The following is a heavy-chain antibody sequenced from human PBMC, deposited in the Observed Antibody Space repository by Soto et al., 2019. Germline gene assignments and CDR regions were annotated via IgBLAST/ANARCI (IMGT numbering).Heavy chain of an antibody. CDR3: AREMVIPASRPYGMDV. D-gene: IGHD3-16*01. CDR1: GFTVSSNY. V-gene: IGHV3-53*01. J-gene: IGHJ6*02. CDR2: IYSGGST. Sequence: GGSLRLSCAASGFTVSSNYMSWVRQAPGKGLEWVSVIYSGGSTYYADSVKGRFTISRDNSKNTLYLQMNSLRAEDTAVYYCAREMVIPASRPYGMDVWGQGTTVTVSS.